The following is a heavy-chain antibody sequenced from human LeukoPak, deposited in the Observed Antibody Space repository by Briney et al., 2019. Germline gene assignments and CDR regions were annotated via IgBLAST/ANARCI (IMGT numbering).Heavy chain of an antibody. CDR1: GFTFSSYA. V-gene: IGHV3-23*01. CDR2: ISGGGGST. J-gene: IGHJ6*03. CDR3: AKDRSSRYYYHYMDV. D-gene: IGHD6-6*01. Sequence: PGGSLRLSCAASGFTFSSYAMSWVRQAPGKGLEWVSAISGGGGSTYYADSVKGRFTISRDNSKNTLYLQMNSLRAEDTAIYYCAKDRSSRYYYHYMDVWGKGTTVTVSS.